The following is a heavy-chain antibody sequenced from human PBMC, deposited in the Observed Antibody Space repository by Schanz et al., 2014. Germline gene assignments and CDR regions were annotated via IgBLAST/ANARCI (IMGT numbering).Heavy chain of an antibody. D-gene: IGHD3-10*01. CDR3: AKYYKIALSPPRHDAFDV. CDR1: GFTFSTYW. J-gene: IGHJ3*01. CDR2: INSDGTTT. V-gene: IGHV3-74*02. Sequence: EVQLVESGGGMVQPGGSLRLSCAASGFTFSTYWMHWVRQAPGKGLVWVSHINSDGTTTTYADSVKGRFTISRDNGKNSLYLQLNTLRARTPAVYSGAKYYKIALSPPRHDAFDVWGQGTVVTVSS.